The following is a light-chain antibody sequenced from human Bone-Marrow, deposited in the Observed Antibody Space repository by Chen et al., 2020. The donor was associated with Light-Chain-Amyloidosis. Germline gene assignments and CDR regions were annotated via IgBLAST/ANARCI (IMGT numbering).Light chain of an antibody. V-gene: IGLV3-25*03. CDR1: DLPTKY. J-gene: IGLJ2*01. Sequence: SSELTQPPSVSVSPGQTARITCSGDDLPTKYAYWYQQKPGQAPVLVIHRDTERPSGISERFSGSSSGTTATLTISEVQAEDEADDHCQSADSSGTYEVIFGGGTKLTVL. CDR3: QSADSSGTYEVI. CDR2: RDT.